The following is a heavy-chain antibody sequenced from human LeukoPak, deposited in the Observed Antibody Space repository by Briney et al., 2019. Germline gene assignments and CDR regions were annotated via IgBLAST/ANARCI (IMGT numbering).Heavy chain of an antibody. Sequence: ASVKVSCKASVYSFSEYDINWVRQATGQGLEWMGWMNPKSGNTGYAQQFQGRVTMTRNILISTAYMELSSLRSDDTAIYYCARRYPGNDYWGQGTPVTVSS. CDR1: VYSFSEYD. D-gene: IGHD1-14*01. CDR3: ARRYPGNDY. V-gene: IGHV1-8*01. CDR2: MNPKSGNT. J-gene: IGHJ4*02.